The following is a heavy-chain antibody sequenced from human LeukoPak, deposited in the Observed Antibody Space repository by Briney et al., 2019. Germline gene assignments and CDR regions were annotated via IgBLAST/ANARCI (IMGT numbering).Heavy chain of an antibody. D-gene: IGHD3-10*01. CDR1: GYTFTGYY. J-gene: IGHJ5*02. CDR2: MNPNSGNT. V-gene: IGHV1-8*02. CDR3: ARVPRRGDRFDP. Sequence: ASVKVSCKASGYTFTGYYMHWVRQAPGQGFEWMGWMNPNSGNTGYAQKFQGRVTMTRNTSISTAYMELSSLRTEDTAVYYCARVPRRGDRFDPWGQGTLVTVSS.